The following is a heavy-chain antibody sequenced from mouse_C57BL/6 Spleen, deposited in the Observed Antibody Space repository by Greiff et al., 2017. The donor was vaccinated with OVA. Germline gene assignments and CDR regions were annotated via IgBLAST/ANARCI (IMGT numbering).Heavy chain of an antibody. CDR3: ARGAGYDGYPY. D-gene: IGHD2-3*01. J-gene: IGHJ2*01. Sequence: EVKLMESGPELVKPGASVKISCKASGYSFTGYYMNWVKQSPEMSLEWIGEINPSTGGTTYNQKFKAKATLTVDKSSSTAYMQLKSLTSEDSAVYYCARGAGYDGYPYWGQGTTLTVSS. CDR2: INPSTGGT. V-gene: IGHV1-42*01. CDR1: GYSFTGYY.